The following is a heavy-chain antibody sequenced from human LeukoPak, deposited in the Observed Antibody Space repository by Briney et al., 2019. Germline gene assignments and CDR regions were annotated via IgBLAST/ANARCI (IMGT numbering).Heavy chain of an antibody. CDR2: INPSGGST. Sequence: ASVKVSCKASGYTFTSYGISWVRQAPGQGLEWMGIINPSGGSTSYAQMFQGRVTMTRDMSTSTAYMELRSLRSDDTAVYYCARAPPHRYYDFWSGYYSSGYYFDYWGQGTLVTVSS. D-gene: IGHD3-3*01. J-gene: IGHJ4*02. CDR1: GYTFTSYG. V-gene: IGHV1-46*01. CDR3: ARAPPHRYYDFWSGYYSSGYYFDY.